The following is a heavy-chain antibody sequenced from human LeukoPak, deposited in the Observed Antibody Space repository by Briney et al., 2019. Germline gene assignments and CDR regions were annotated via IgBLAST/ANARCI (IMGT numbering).Heavy chain of an antibody. J-gene: IGHJ4*02. V-gene: IGHV4-39*01. CDR1: GGSISSSSNS. CDR2: VYSTGSTT. CDR3: ARHEEEDGYNAKTIDY. Sequence: SETLSLTCTVSGGSISSSSNSWGWVRQPPGKGLEWIGTVYSTGSTTYSNPSLKSRVTISVDTSKNQFSLKLSSVTAADTAVYYCARHEEEDGYNAKTIDYWGQGTLVTVSS. D-gene: IGHD5-24*01.